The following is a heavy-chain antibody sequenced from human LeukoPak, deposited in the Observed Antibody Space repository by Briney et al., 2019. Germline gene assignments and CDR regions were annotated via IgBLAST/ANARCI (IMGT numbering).Heavy chain of an antibody. V-gene: IGHV3-23*01. CDR2: ISGSGGST. D-gene: IGHD3-22*01. CDR3: AKDPTYYHDSSGYYYAY. Sequence: GGSLRLSCAASGFTFSSYAMSWVRQAPGKGLEWVSAISGSGGSTYYADSVKGRFTISRDNSKNTLYLQMNSLRAEDTAVYYCAKDPTYYHDSSGYYYAYWGQGTLVTVSS. J-gene: IGHJ4*02. CDR1: GFTFSSYA.